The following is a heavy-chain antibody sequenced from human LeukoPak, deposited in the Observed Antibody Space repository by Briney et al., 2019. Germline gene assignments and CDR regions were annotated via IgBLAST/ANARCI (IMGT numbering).Heavy chain of an antibody. V-gene: IGHV3-64D*06. CDR3: VSPSYGSGSYELDY. CDR2: ISSNGGST. CDR1: GFSFSNYA. J-gene: IGHJ4*02. Sequence: GGSLRLSCSASGFSFSNYAMHWVRQAPGKGLEYVSPISSNGGSTYYADSVKGRFTISRDNSKNTLYLQMSSLRAEDTAVYYCVSPSYGSGSYELDYWGQGTLVTVSS. D-gene: IGHD3-10*01.